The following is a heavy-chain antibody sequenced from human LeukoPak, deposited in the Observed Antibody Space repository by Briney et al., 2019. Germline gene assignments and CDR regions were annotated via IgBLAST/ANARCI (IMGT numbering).Heavy chain of an antibody. Sequence: GGSLRLSCAASGFTFSSYSMNWVRQAPGKGLEWVSSISSSSSYIYYADSVKGRFTISRDNAKNSLYLQMNSLKTEDTAVYYCTTDRLGFQWLAPTTFDYWGQGTLVTVSS. J-gene: IGHJ4*02. V-gene: IGHV3-21*03. CDR3: TTDRLGFQWLAPTTFDY. CDR2: ISSSSSYI. CDR1: GFTFSSYS. D-gene: IGHD6-19*01.